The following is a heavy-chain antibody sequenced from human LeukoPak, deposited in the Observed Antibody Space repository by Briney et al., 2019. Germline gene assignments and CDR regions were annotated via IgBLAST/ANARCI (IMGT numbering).Heavy chain of an antibody. CDR2: IYYSGST. CDR3: ARVAHGVVNWFDP. Sequence: SQTLSLTCTVSGGSISSGGYYWSWIRQHPGKGLEWIGYIYYSGSTYYNPSLKSRVTISVDTSKNQFSLKLSSVTAADTVVYYCARVAHGVVNWFDPWGQGTLVTVSS. CDR1: GGSISSGGYY. J-gene: IGHJ5*02. V-gene: IGHV4-31*03. D-gene: IGHD3-3*01.